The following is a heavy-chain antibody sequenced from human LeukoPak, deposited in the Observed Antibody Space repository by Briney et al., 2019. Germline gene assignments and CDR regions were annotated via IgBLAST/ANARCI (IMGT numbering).Heavy chain of an antibody. V-gene: IGHV3-30*18. CDR2: ISYDGGNK. CDR3: AKDVDVGTLDY. CDR1: GFTFSSYG. D-gene: IGHD7-27*01. J-gene: IGHJ4*02. Sequence: GRSLRLSCAASGFTFSSYGMHWVRQAPGKGLEWVAVISYDGGNKYYADSVKGRFTISRDNSKNTLYLQMNSLRAEDTAVYYCAKDVDVGTLDYWGQGTLVTVSS.